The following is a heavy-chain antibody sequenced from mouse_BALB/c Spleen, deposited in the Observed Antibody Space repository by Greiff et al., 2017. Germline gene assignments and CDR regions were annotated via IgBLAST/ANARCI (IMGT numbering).Heavy chain of an antibody. Sequence: VQLQESGAELAKPGASVKMSCKASGYTFTSYWMHWVKQRPGQGLEWIGYINPSTGYTEYNQKFKDKATLTADKSSSTAYMQLSSLTSEDSAVYYCAREDYYGNPWFAYWGQGTLVTVSA. CDR1: GYTFTSYW. V-gene: IGHV1-7*01. CDR2: INPSTGYT. D-gene: IGHD2-1*01. CDR3: AREDYYGNPWFAY. J-gene: IGHJ3*01.